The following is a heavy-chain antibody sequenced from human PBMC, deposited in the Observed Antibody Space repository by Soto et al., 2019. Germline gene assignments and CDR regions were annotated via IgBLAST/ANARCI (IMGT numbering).Heavy chain of an antibody. CDR3: ASTSGAYYDFWSGYYH. J-gene: IGHJ5*02. D-gene: IGHD3-3*01. CDR1: GYTFTGYY. CDR2: INPNSGGT. V-gene: IGHV1-2*02. Sequence: GASVKVSCKASGYTFTGYYMHWVRQAPGQGLEWMGWINPNSGGTNYAQKFQGRVTMTRDTSISTAYMELSRLRSDDTAVYYCASTSGAYYDFWSGYYHWGQGTLVTVSS.